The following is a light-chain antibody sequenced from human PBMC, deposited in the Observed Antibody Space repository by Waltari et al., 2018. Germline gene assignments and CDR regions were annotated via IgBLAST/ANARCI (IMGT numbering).Light chain of an antibody. CDR1: SFNIGKNH. CDR2: ETE. CDR3: GVWDSSLSAYV. J-gene: IGLJ1*01. V-gene: IGLV1-51*02. Sequence: QSAVTQPPSVSAAPGQKVTISCSGSSFNIGKNHVSWYKQHPGTAPKLLIYETEQRPSVMPDRVSGSKSGTSATLGITGLQTGDEADYYCGVWDSSLSAYVFGPGTNVAVL.